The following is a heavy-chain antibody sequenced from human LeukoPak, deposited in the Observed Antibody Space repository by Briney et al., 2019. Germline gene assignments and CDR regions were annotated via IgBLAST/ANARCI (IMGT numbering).Heavy chain of an antibody. J-gene: IGHJ4*02. CDR2: IIPIFGTV. Sequence: SVKVSCKASGDTFSSYAISWVRQAPGQGLEWMGGIIPIFGTVNYAQKFQGRVTITADESTSTAYMELSSLRSEDTAVYYCARDSSSSWYIGFFDYWGQGTLVTVSS. D-gene: IGHD6-13*01. CDR3: ARDSSSSWYIGFFDY. CDR1: GDTFSSYA. V-gene: IGHV1-69*13.